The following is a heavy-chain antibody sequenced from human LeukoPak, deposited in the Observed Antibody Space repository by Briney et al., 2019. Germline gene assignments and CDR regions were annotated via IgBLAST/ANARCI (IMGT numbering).Heavy chain of an antibody. CDR3: ARVGITGTTPPPTEDHDAFDI. CDR1: GGSISSGGYY. J-gene: IGHJ3*02. CDR2: IYYSGST. D-gene: IGHD1-7*01. Sequence: PSQTLSLTCTVSGGSISSGGYYWSWIRQHPGKGLEWIGYIYYSGSTYYNPSLKSRVTISVDTSKNQFSLKLSSVTAADTAVYYCARVGITGTTPPPTEDHDAFDIWGQGTMVTVSS. V-gene: IGHV4-31*03.